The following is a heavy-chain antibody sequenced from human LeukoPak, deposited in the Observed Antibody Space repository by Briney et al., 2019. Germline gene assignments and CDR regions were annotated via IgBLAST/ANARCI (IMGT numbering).Heavy chain of an antibody. J-gene: IGHJ4*02. CDR1: GYTFTNYA. V-gene: IGHV1-46*01. D-gene: IGHD5-18*01. Sequence: ASVKVSCKASGYTFTNYAMNWVRQAPGQGLEWMGIINPSGGSTSYAQKFQGRVTMTRDTSTSTVYMKLSSLRSEDTAVYYCAREIGPIQLHLWGSAFDYWGQGTLVTVSS. CDR3: AREIGPIQLHLWGSAFDY. CDR2: INPSGGST.